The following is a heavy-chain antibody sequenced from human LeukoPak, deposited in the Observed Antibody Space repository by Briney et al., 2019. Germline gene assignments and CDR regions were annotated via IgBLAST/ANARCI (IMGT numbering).Heavy chain of an antibody. Sequence: ASVKVSCKASGYTFTIYGISWVRQAPGQGLEWMGWISTYNGNTNYAQKLQGRVTMTTDTSTRTAYMELRSLRSDDTAVYYCAREVGTRFDYWGQGTLVTVSS. CDR1: GYTFTIYG. CDR3: AREVGTRFDY. CDR2: ISTYNGNT. D-gene: IGHD1-26*01. J-gene: IGHJ4*02. V-gene: IGHV1-18*01.